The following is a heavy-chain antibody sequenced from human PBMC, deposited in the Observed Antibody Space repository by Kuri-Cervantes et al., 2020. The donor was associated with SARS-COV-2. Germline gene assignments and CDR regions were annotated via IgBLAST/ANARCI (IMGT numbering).Heavy chain of an antibody. Sequence: KVSCKASGYIFSNYWIGWVRQMPGKGLEWMGFIYSGDSDTKYSPSFRGQVSISADKSINTAYLQWSSLKASDTAMYFCARRRFECYNKTCDFSEDYFDCWGQGTLVTVSS. CDR3: ARRRFECYNKTCDFSEDYFDC. D-gene: IGHD2-21*01. CDR2: IYSGDSDT. V-gene: IGHV5-51*01. CDR1: GYIFSNYW. J-gene: IGHJ4*02.